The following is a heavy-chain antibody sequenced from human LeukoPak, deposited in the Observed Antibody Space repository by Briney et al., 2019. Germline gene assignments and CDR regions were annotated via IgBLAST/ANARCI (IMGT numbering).Heavy chain of an antibody. CDR1: GFTFSSYS. CDR2: ISSSSSYI. Sequence: GGSLRLSCAASGFTFSSYSMNWVRQAPGKGLEWVSSISSSSSYIYYADSVKGRFTISRDNAKNSLYLQMNSLRAEDTAGYYCARRYCSSTSCPNDNWFDPWGQGTLVTVSS. D-gene: IGHD2-2*01. J-gene: IGHJ5*02. V-gene: IGHV3-21*01. CDR3: ARRYCSSTSCPNDNWFDP.